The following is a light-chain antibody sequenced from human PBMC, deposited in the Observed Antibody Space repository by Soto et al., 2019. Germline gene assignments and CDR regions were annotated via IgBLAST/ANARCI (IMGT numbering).Light chain of an antibody. CDR1: SSDVGRYNA. CDR3: SSYTVSGSYV. V-gene: IGLV2-14*03. CDR2: DVS. J-gene: IGLJ1*01. Sequence: QSALTQPASVSGSPGQSITISCSGTSSDVGRYNAVSWYQQHPGKVPQLMIYDVSIRPSGISDRFSASKSGNMASLTFSGLQAEDEADYYCSSYTVSGSYVFGTGTKVT.